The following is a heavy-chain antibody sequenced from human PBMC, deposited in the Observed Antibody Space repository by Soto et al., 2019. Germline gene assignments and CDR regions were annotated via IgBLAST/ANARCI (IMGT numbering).Heavy chain of an antibody. Sequence: EVQLVESGGGLVQPGGSLRLSCAASGFTFSSYWMSWVRQAPGKGLEWVANIKQDGSEKYYVESVKGRFTSSRDNAQNSLYLQMNSVRAEDTAVYYCARVKRRWPPVDYYYYMDVWGKGTTVTVSS. J-gene: IGHJ6*03. D-gene: IGHD2-15*01. V-gene: IGHV3-7*01. CDR2: IKQDGSEK. CDR3: ARVKRRWPPVDYYYYMDV. CDR1: GFTFSSYW.